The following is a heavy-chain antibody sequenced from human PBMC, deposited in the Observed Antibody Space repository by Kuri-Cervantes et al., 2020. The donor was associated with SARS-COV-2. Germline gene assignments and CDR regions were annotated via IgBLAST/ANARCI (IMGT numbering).Heavy chain of an antibody. D-gene: IGHD3-10*01. Sequence: SLKISCTASKLTLDDYAMYWVRQAPGKGLGWVSGISWNSDNIDYADSVKGRFTISRDDAKNSLYLQMNSLRAEDTAVYYCARDQLLWFGDTKAFDIWGQGTMVTVSS. CDR2: ISWNSDNI. CDR1: KLTLDDYA. V-gene: IGHV3-9*01. CDR3: ARDQLLWFGDTKAFDI. J-gene: IGHJ3*02.